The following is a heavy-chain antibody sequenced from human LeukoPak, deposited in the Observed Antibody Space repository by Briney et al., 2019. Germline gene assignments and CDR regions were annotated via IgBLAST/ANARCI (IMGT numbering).Heavy chain of an antibody. CDR1: GFTFSNYG. Sequence: GRSLRLSCEASGFTFSNYGIHWVRQTPGKGLEWVAAISSDGVEKHYADSVKGRFTISRDNSKSTVYLQTNSLRAEDTALYYCAREGHYDILTSYSPLEYYFYYMDVWGKATTVTVSS. CDR3: AREGHYDILTSYSPLEYYFYYMDV. CDR2: ISSDGVEK. D-gene: IGHD3-9*01. V-gene: IGHV3-30*04. J-gene: IGHJ6*03.